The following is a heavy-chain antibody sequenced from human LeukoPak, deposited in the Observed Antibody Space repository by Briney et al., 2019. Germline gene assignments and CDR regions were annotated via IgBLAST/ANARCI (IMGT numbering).Heavy chain of an antibody. CDR2: IIPIFGIA. CDR3: ARADCSSTSCYSWPANWFDP. Sequence: SVKVSCKASGGTFSSYAISWVRQAPGQGLEWMGRIIPIFGIANYAQKFQGRVTITADKSTSTAYMELSSLRSEDTAVYYCARADCSSTSCYSWPANWFDPWGQGTLATVSS. D-gene: IGHD2-2*01. V-gene: IGHV1-69*04. CDR1: GGTFSSYA. J-gene: IGHJ5*02.